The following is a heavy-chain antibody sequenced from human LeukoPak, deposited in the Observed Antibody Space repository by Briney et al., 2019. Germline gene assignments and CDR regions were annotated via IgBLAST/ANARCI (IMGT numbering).Heavy chain of an antibody. CDR1: GGSISSYY. D-gene: IGHD3-10*01. Sequence: SETLSLTCTVSGGSISSYYWSWIRQPPGRGLEWIGYIYYSGSTNYNPSLKSRVTISVDTSKNQFSLKLSSVTAADTAVYYCARAEYYFDYWGQGTLVTVSS. J-gene: IGHJ4*02. CDR3: ARAEYYFDY. V-gene: IGHV4-59*01. CDR2: IYYSGST.